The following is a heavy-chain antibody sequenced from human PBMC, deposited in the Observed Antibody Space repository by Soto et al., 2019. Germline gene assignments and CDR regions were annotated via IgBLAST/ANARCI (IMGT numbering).Heavy chain of an antibody. V-gene: IGHV4-31*02. J-gene: IGHJ4*02. CDR3: ARDKDLEPTVWGY. D-gene: IGHD7-27*01. CDR2: IYYSGAT. CDR1: GDSMATGGHY. Sequence: QVHLQESGPGLVRPSETLSLSCSVSGDSMATGGHYYIWIRHLPGKGLEWIGYIYYSGATHYSPSLRPRATISIDTSKNQFSLRLISVTAADTALYFCARDKDLEPTVWGYWGQGIQVTVSS.